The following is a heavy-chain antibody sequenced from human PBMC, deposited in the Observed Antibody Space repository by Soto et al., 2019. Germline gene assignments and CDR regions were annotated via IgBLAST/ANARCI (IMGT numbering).Heavy chain of an antibody. D-gene: IGHD6-19*01. J-gene: IGHJ5*02. CDR3: SYSHWLARGRGWFDP. CDR2: IYWDNDK. CDR1: GFSLSSGVG. Sequence: QITLKESGPTLVKPTETLTLTCTFSGFSLSSGVGVGWVRQPPGKALEWLAVIYWDNDKRSSPSLKSRLTITKDTSKNQVFLTLTTMDPVDTATYYCSYSHWLARGRGWFDPWGPGTLVTVSS. V-gene: IGHV2-5*02.